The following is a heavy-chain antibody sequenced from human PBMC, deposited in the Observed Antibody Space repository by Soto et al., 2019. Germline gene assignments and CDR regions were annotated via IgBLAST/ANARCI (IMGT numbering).Heavy chain of an antibody. CDR1: GLTCSHYT. Sequence: GPLRLPGVAAGLTCSHYTLNWVRQAPGKGTDWVSTISDRPTSRSHCAESVSGRFVISRDDSRNTVYLQMDSLRADDTALYYCTTRLNARFDYWGQGVRVTGSS. D-gene: IGHD2-2*01. CDR3: TTRLNARFDY. V-gene: IGHV3-23*01. CDR2: ISDRPTSRS. J-gene: IGHJ4*02.